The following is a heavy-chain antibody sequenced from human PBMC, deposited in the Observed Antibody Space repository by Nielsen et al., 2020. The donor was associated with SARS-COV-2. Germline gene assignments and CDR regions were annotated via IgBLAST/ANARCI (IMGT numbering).Heavy chain of an antibody. CDR2: IYYSGST. CDR3: ARDRGGGWGMDV. Sequence: SETLSLTCEVSGGSISSGGHYWNWIRQLPGKGLEWIGNIYYSGSTYYSPSLKSRLVISVDTSKNHFSLRLSSVTVADSAVYFCARDRGGGWGMDVWGQGTTVTVSS. CDR1: GGSISSGGHY. J-gene: IGHJ6*02. D-gene: IGHD3-16*01. V-gene: IGHV4-31*11.